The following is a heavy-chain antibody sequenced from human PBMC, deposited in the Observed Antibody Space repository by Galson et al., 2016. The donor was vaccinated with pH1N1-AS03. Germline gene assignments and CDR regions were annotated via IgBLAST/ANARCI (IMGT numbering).Heavy chain of an antibody. J-gene: IGHJ4*02. Sequence: SVKVSCKASAGTFATFAVSWVRQARGQGLEWMGGVIPLSGTTSYAQKFQGRVTITADDSTGTAYMELSSLRSDDTAVYYCARDRYRDTSTDFYESAYWGQGTLVTVSS. V-gene: IGHV1-69*13. CDR1: AGTFATFA. CDR2: VIPLSGTT. D-gene: IGHD2/OR15-2a*01. CDR3: ARDRYRDTSTDFYESAY.